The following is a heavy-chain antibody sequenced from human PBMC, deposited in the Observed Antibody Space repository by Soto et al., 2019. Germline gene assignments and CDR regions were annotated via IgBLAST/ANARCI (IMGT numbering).Heavy chain of an antibody. Sequence: QTLSLTCAISGDSVSSNSAAWNWIRQSPSRGLEWLGRTYYRSKWYNDYAVSVKSRITINPDTSKNQFPLQLNSVTPEDTAVYYCARAPVSIAAGNYYYYGMDVWGQGTTVTVSS. J-gene: IGHJ6*02. CDR1: GDSVSSNSAA. D-gene: IGHD6-6*01. CDR2: TYYRSKWYN. CDR3: ARAPVSIAAGNYYYYGMDV. V-gene: IGHV6-1*01.